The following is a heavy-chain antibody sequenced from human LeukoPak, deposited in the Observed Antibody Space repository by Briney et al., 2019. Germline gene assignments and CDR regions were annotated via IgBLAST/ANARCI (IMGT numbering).Heavy chain of an antibody. CDR1: GYTLTELS. J-gene: IGHJ5*02. V-gene: IGHV1-24*01. D-gene: IGHD3-10*01. CDR3: ATAAFGELRFDP. CDR2: FDPEDGET. Sequence: GASVKVSCKVSGYTLTELSMHWVRQAPGKGLEWMGGFDPEDGETIYAQKFQGRVTMTEDTSTDTAYMELNSLRSEDTAVYYCATAAFGELRFDPWGQGTLVTVSS.